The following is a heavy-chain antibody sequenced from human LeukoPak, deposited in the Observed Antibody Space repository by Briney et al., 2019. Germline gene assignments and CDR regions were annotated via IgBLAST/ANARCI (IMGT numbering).Heavy chain of an antibody. CDR1: GFTFSSYG. Sequence: PGGSLRLSCAASGFTFSSYGMHWVRQAPGKGLEWVAFIRYDGSNKYYADSVKGRFTISKDNSKNTLYLQMNSLRAEDTAVYYCAKGAHATVTIDYWGQGTLVTVSS. V-gene: IGHV3-30*02. J-gene: IGHJ4*02. CDR2: IRYDGSNK. D-gene: IGHD4-11*01. CDR3: AKGAHATVTIDY.